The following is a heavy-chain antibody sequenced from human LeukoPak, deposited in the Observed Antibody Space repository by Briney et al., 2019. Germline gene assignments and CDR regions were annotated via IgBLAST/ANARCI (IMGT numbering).Heavy chain of an antibody. D-gene: IGHD6-19*01. Sequence: GGSLRLSCAASGCTFSSYAMSWVRQAPGKGLEWVSAISGSGGSTYYADSVKGRFTISRDNSKNTLYLQMNSLRAEDTAVYYCANLLAVAGVPWGQGTLVTVSS. J-gene: IGHJ5*02. CDR2: ISGSGGST. CDR3: ANLLAVAGVP. CDR1: GCTFSSYA. V-gene: IGHV3-23*01.